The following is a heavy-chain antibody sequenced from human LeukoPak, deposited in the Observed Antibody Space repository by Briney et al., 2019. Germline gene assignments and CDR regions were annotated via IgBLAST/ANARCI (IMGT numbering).Heavy chain of an antibody. CDR3: TRGYYYDSSGYYSPFDY. J-gene: IGHJ4*02. CDR2: IRSKAYGGTT. Sequence: GGSLRLSCTASGFTFGDYAMSWFRQAPGKGLEWVGFIRSKAYGGTTEYAASVKGRFTISRDDSKSIAYLQMNSLKTEDTAVYYCTRGYYYDSSGYYSPFDYWGQGTLVTVSS. V-gene: IGHV3-49*03. D-gene: IGHD3-22*01. CDR1: GFTFGDYA.